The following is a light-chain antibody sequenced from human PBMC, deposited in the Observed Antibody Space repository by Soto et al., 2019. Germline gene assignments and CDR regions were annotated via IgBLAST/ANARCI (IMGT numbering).Light chain of an antibody. J-gene: IGKJ2*01. CDR3: QQYNNWPPYT. CDR1: QSVSSN. Sequence: EIVMTQSPATLSVSPGERATLSCRASQSVSSNLAWYQQKPGQAPRLLIYGASTRATGIPARFTGSGSGTEFTLTISSLQPEDFAVYYGQQYNNWPPYTFGQGTKLLIK. V-gene: IGKV3-15*01. CDR2: GAS.